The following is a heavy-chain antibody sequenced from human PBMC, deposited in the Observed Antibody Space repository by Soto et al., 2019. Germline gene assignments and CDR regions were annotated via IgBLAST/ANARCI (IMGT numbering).Heavy chain of an antibody. J-gene: IGHJ4*02. CDR3: ASRYGDYDY. V-gene: IGHV4-34*01. D-gene: IGHD4-17*01. CDR1: GGSFSGYY. Sequence: SETLSLTCAVYGGSFSGYYWSWIRQPPGKGLEWIGEINHSGSTNYNPSLKSRVTISVDTSKNQFSLKLSSVTAADTAVYYCASRYGDYDYWGQGTLVTVSS. CDR2: INHSGST.